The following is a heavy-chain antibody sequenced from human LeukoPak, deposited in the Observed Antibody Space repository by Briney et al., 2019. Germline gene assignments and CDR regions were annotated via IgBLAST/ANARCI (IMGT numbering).Heavy chain of an antibody. V-gene: IGHV3-7*01. CDR3: ARDWTESSGHRFDY. J-gene: IGHJ4*02. Sequence: QPGGSLRLSCAASGFTFSSYWMSWFRQAPGKGLEWVASIKQDGSQKYYVDSVKGRFTISREDAKNSVYLQMNSLRAEDTAVYFCARDWTESSGHRFDYWGQGTLVTVSS. D-gene: IGHD3-22*01. CDR1: GFTFSSYW. CDR2: IKQDGSQK.